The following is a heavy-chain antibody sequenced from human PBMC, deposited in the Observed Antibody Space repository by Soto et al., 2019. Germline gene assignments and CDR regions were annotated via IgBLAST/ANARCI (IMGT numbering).Heavy chain of an antibody. CDR1: GFTFSSYG. V-gene: IGHV3-30*03. Sequence: QVQLVESGGGVVQPGRSLRLSCAASGFTFSSYGMQWVRQSPGEGPEWVAIVANDGSNQYYAESVKGRFTISRDNSKTTVFLEMDSLRPEDTAVYYCARSSGGSSWYPPDYWGQGTRVTVSS. CDR2: VANDGSNQ. J-gene: IGHJ4*02. D-gene: IGHD6-13*01. CDR3: ARSSGGSSWYPPDY.